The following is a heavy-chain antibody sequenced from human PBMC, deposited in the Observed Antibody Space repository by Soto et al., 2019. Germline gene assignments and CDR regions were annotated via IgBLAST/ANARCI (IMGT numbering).Heavy chain of an antibody. CDR2: ISSTTSTI. CDR1: GFTFSNFG. V-gene: IGHV3-48*02. Sequence: EVQLVESGGGLIQPGGSLRLSCAASGFTFSNFGMNWVRQAPGKGLEWVSYISSTTSTIYYADSVKGRFTISRDQAKKSVYLQMNSLRDDDTAVYYWARGRFLADWGQGTLVTVSS. J-gene: IGHJ4*02. CDR3: ARGRFLAD. D-gene: IGHD3-3*01.